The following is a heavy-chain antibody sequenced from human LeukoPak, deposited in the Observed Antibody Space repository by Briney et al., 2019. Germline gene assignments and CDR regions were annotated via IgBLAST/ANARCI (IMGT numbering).Heavy chain of an antibody. CDR1: GFTFGDYV. J-gene: IGHJ3*02. V-gene: IGHV3-49*04. CDR3: TRRYNYDSSGYYYVRDAFDI. D-gene: IGHD3-22*01. CDR2: IRSRAYGGTT. Sequence: GGSLRLSCTASGFTFGDYVMSWVRQAPGKGLEWVGFIRSRAYGGTTKNAASVKGRFTISRDDSRSIAYLQMNSLKTEDTAVYYCTRRYNYDSSGYYYVRDAFDIWGQGTMVTVSS.